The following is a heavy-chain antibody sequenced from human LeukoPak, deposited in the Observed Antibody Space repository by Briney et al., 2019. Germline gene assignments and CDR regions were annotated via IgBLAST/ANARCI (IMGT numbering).Heavy chain of an antibody. Sequence: SGGSLRLSCAASGFAFSIYSLNWVRQIPGKRLEWVSYITGGSNNILYADSVKGRFTISRDNAKNSLYLQMNSLRDEDTAVYYCATSRDWRVESWGRGIAVSVSS. J-gene: IGHJ4*02. D-gene: IGHD2-21*02. CDR2: ITGGSNNI. CDR3: ATSRDWRVES. V-gene: IGHV3-48*02. CDR1: GFAFSIYS.